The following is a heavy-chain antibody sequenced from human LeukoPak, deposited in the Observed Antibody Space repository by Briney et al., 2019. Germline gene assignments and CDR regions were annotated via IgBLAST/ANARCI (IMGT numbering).Heavy chain of an antibody. V-gene: IGHV3-23*01. CDR1: GFTFRSHA. Sequence: GGSLRLSCVGSGFTFRSHAMSWVRQAPEKGLEFVSGIYENGGTTYYADSVKGRFPISRDNSKNTLYLQMDSLRGEDTAVYYCAKDFRIGYSAHFDYWGQGALVTVSS. CDR3: AKDFRIGYSAHFDY. D-gene: IGHD2-21*01. J-gene: IGHJ4*02. CDR2: IYENGGTT.